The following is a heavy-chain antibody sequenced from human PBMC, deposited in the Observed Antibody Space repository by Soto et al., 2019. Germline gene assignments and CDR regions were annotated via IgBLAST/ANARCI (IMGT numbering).Heavy chain of an antibody. CDR2: ISAYNGDP. Sequence: QVRLGQSGPEVEKPGASVKVSCKASGYSFTTYTVTWVRQAPGQGLEWMGWISAYNGDPHYEETLRDRLTMTTDTSADTAFLELRGLRSDDTAVYYCARQGTCTGGKCDPDYWGQGTLVSVSS. J-gene: IGHJ4*02. D-gene: IGHD2-8*02. CDR3: ARQGTCTGGKCDPDY. V-gene: IGHV1-18*04. CDR1: GYSFTTYT.